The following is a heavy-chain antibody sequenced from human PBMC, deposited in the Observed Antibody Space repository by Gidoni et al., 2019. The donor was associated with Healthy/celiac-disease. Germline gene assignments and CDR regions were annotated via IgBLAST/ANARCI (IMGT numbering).Heavy chain of an antibody. CDR2: IYYSGST. Sequence: QVQLQESGPGLVKPSETLSLTCTVPGGSIRSYYWSWIRQPPGKGLEWIGYIYYSGSTNYNPSLKSRVTISVDTSKNQFSLKLSSVTAADTAAYYCARGPSSYYFDYWGQGTLVTVSS. V-gene: IGHV4-59*01. D-gene: IGHD2-2*01. CDR3: ARGPSSYYFDY. CDR1: GGSIRSYY. J-gene: IGHJ4*02.